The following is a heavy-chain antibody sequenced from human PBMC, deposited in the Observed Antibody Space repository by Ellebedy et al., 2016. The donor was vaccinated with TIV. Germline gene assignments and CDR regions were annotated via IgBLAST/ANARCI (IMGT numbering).Heavy chain of an antibody. J-gene: IGHJ4*02. CDR3: ARVVTGNSPYY. V-gene: IGHV1-18*01. CDR1: GYSFTTYG. CDR2: ISAHGTNT. D-gene: IGHD2-21*02. Sequence: ASVKVSCXASGYSFTTYGITWVRQAPGQGLEWMGWISAHGTNTNYAQKFQGRVTLTTESSTSTAYMEIGSLRSDDTAVYYCARVVTGNSPYYWGQGTLVTVSS.